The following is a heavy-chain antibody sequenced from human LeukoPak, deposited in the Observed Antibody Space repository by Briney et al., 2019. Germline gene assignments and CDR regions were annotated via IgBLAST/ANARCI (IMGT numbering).Heavy chain of an antibody. Sequence: PSETVSLTCTVSGGSISSYYWSWIRQPPGKGLEWIGSIYYSASTNYNPSLKSRVTISVDTSKNQFSLKLCSVTAADTAVYYCARGRATIFGVPTNWFDPWGQGTLVTVSS. J-gene: IGHJ5*02. CDR2: IYYSAST. CDR3: ARGRATIFGVPTNWFDP. D-gene: IGHD3-3*01. V-gene: IGHV4-59*01. CDR1: GGSISSYY.